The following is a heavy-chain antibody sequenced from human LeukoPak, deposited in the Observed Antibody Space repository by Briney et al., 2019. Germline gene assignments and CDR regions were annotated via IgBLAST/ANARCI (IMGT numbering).Heavy chain of an antibody. CDR2: ISAYNGNT. D-gene: IGHD6-13*01. J-gene: IGHJ4*02. Sequence: ASVKVSCKASGYTFTSYGISWVRQAPGQGLEWMGWISAYNGNTNYAQKLQGRVTMTTDTSTSTAYMELRSLRSDDTAVYYCARVENPITGIAAAGPDYWGQGTLVTVSS. CDR1: GYTFTSYG. CDR3: ARVENPITGIAAAGPDY. V-gene: IGHV1-18*01.